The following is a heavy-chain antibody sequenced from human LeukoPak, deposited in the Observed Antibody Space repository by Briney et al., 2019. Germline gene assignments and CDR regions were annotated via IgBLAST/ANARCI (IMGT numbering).Heavy chain of an antibody. CDR2: ISSSSSTI. CDR1: GFTFSSYS. D-gene: IGHD4-23*01. J-gene: IGHJ4*02. V-gene: IGHV3-48*04. Sequence: TGGSLRLSCAASGFTFSSYSMNWVRQAPGKGLEWVSYISSSSSTIYYADSVKGRFTVSRDNAKNSLYLQMNSLRAEDTAVYYCARDMVKTVAWGFDYWGQGTLVTVSS. CDR3: ARDMVKTVAWGFDY.